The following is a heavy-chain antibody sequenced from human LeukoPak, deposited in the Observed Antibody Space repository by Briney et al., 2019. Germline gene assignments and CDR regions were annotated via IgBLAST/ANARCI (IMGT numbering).Heavy chain of an antibody. V-gene: IGHV3-23*01. D-gene: IGHD6-13*01. CDR1: GSTFNIYA. CDR3: ENDRTQQPYGIFDY. Sequence: QPGGSLRLSCAASGSTFNIYAMTWVRQDPGKGLEWVSAIGGSGDRTYYADSVKGRFTISRDNSKNTLYLQMNSLRAEDTAVYYCENDRTQQPYGIFDYWGQGTLVTVSS. CDR2: IGGSGDRT. J-gene: IGHJ4*02.